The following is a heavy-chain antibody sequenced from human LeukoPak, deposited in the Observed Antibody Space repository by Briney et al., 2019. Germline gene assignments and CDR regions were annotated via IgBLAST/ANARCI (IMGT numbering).Heavy chain of an antibody. V-gene: IGHV3-23*01. CDR3: ARDRLHYDSLTGYPAD. D-gene: IGHD3-9*01. J-gene: IGHJ4*02. CDR1: GFTFSTYA. CDR2: ISGGGGGT. Sequence: PGGSLRLSCAASGFTFSTYAMSWVRQAPGRGLEWVSTISGGGGGTYYADSVKGRFTISRDDSQNTLYLQMNSLRAEDTAVYYCARDRLHYDSLTGYPADWGQGTLVTVSS.